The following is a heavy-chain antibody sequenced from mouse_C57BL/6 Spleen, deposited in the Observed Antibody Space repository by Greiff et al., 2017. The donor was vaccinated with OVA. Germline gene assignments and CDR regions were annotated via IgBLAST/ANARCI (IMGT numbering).Heavy chain of an antibody. V-gene: IGHV3-6*01. CDR2: ISYDGSN. CDR1: GYSITSGYY. J-gene: IGHJ4*01. Sequence: VQMKESGPGLVKPSQSLSLTCSVTGYSITSGYYWNWIRQFPGNKLEWMGYISYDGSNNYNPSLKNRISITRDTSKNQFFLKLNSVTTEDTATYYCARDGFYYEMDYWGQGTSVTVSS. CDR3: ARDGFYYEMDY.